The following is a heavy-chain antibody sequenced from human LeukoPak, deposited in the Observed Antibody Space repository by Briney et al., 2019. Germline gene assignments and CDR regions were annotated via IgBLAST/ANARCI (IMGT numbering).Heavy chain of an antibody. CDR3: ARGYYDSSGYCLFDY. Sequence: ASVKVSCKASGGTFSSYAISWVRQAPGQGLEWMGWINPNSGGTNYAQKFQGWVTMTRDMSISTAYMELSRLRSDDTAVYYCARGYYDSSGYCLFDYWGQGTLVTVSS. J-gene: IGHJ4*02. CDR1: GGTFSSYA. V-gene: IGHV1-2*04. CDR2: INPNSGGT. D-gene: IGHD3-22*01.